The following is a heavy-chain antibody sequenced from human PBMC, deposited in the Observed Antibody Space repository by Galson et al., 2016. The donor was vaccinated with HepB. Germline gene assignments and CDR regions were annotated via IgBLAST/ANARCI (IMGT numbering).Heavy chain of an antibody. CDR3: ARGHRYSYVES. CDR2: ISPKSGDT. Sequence: SVKVSCKASGYSFTSYYMHWIRQAPGQGLEWMGWISPKSGDTKYAQKFQGRVTMTTDTSISTAYMEVRRLRSDDTAVYYCARGHRYSYVESWGQGTLVTVSS. CDR1: GYSFTSYY. D-gene: IGHD5-18*01. V-gene: IGHV1-2*02. J-gene: IGHJ4*02.